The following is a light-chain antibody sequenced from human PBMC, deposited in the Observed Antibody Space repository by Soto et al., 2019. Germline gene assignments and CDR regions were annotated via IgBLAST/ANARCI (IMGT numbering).Light chain of an antibody. V-gene: IGLV1-51*01. J-gene: IGLJ3*02. CDR3: GTWDSSLSAWV. CDR1: RSNIGNNY. Sequence: QSVLTLPPSVSAAPGQMVTISCSGSRSNIGNNYVSWYQQLPGTAPKLLIYDNDKRPSGIPDRFSGSKSGTAATLGITGLQTGDEADYYCGTWDSSLSAWVFGGGTKVTVL. CDR2: DND.